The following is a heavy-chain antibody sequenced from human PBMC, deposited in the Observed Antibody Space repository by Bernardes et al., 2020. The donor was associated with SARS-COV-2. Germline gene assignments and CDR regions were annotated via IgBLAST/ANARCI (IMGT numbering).Heavy chain of an antibody. J-gene: IGHJ4*02. Sequence: SETLSLTCTFSGGSISSGGYYWSWIRQHPGKGLEWIGYIYYSGSTYYNPSLKSRVTISVDTSKNQSSLKLSSVTAADTAVYYCARAPSGIFGVVTTFDYWGQGTLVTVSS. CDR2: IYYSGST. V-gene: IGHV4-31*03. CDR1: GGSISSGGYY. CDR3: ARAPSGIFGVVTTFDY. D-gene: IGHD3-3*01.